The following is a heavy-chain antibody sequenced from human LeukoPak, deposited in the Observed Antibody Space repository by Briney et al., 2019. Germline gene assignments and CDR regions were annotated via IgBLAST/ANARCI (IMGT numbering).Heavy chain of an antibody. J-gene: IGHJ4*02. CDR3: ARPGQLGEYTPYYFDY. CDR1: GYSFTSYW. CDR2: IYPADSDT. Sequence: GESLKISCKGSGYSFTSYWIGWARQMPGKGLEWMGIIYPADSDTRYSPSFQGQVTISADKSISTAYLQWSSLKASATAMYYCARPGQLGEYTPYYFDYWGQGTLVTVSS. D-gene: IGHD3-16*01. V-gene: IGHV5-51*01.